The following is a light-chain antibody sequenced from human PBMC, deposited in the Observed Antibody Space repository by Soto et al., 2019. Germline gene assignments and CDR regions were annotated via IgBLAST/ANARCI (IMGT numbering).Light chain of an antibody. Sequence: IRMTQSPSSFSASTGDRVTITCRASQTISSWLAWYQQKPWKAPKLLIYKASTLKSGVPSRFSGSGSGTEITLTISSLQPDDFATYYCQHYNSYSEAFGQGTKVDIK. CDR2: KAS. V-gene: IGKV1-5*03. CDR3: QHYNSYSEA. J-gene: IGKJ1*01. CDR1: QTISSW.